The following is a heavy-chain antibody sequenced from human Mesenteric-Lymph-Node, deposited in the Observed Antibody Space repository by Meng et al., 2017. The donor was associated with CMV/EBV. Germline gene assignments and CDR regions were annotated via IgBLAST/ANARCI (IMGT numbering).Heavy chain of an antibody. J-gene: IGHJ4*02. Sequence: LSFSASGFTIRRHWMHWVRQVPGKGLACVSRIKSDGSYRDYADFVQGRFTISRDNAKDTVYLQMNNLRGDDTAIYYCVRDEEKHGLDYWGQGILVTVSS. CDR3: VRDEEKHGLDY. V-gene: IGHV3-74*01. D-gene: IGHD2-8*01. CDR2: IKSDGSYR. CDR1: GFTIRRHW.